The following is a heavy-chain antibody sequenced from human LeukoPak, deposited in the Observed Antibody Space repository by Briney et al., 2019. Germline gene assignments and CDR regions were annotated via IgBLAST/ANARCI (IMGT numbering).Heavy chain of an antibody. CDR2: INHSGST. CDR3: ARDGGSYYAAFDI. V-gene: IGHV4-34*01. CDR1: GGSFSGYY. D-gene: IGHD1-26*01. Sequence: SETLSLTCAVYGGSFSGYYWSWIRQPPGKGLEWIGEINHSGSTNYNPSLKSRVTISVDTSKNQFSLKLSSVTAAYTAVYYCARDGGSYYAAFDIWGQGTMVTVSS. J-gene: IGHJ3*02.